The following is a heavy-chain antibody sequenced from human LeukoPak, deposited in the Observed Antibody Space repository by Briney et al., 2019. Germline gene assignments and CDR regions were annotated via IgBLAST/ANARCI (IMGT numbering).Heavy chain of an antibody. CDR2: IFPGDSDT. CDR3: ARQKTGTDYYYYYMDV. J-gene: IGHJ6*03. CDR1: GYSFTSYW. V-gene: IGHV5-51*01. Sequence: GESLKPPRKGSGYSFTSYWLGWARQIPGKGLEWIGIIFPGDSDTRYSPSFQGQVTISADKSIRTAYLQWSSLKASDTAMYYCARQKTGTDYYYYYMDVWGKGTTASVCS. D-gene: IGHD1-1*01.